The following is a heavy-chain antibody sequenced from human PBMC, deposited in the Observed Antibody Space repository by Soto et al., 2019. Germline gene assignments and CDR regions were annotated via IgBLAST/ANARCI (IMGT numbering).Heavy chain of an antibody. Sequence: GSLRLSCAASGFTFSSYAMSWVRQAPGKGLEWVSAISGSGGSTYYADSVKGRFTISRDNPKNTLYLQMNSLRAEDTAVYYCAKSSGYCSSTSCPVDYWGQGTLVTVSS. D-gene: IGHD2-2*01. J-gene: IGHJ4*02. CDR3: AKSSGYCSSTSCPVDY. V-gene: IGHV3-23*01. CDR1: GFTFSSYA. CDR2: ISGSGGST.